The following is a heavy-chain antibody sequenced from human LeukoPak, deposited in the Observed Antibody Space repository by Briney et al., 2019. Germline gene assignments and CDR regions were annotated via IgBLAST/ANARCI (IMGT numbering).Heavy chain of an antibody. CDR3: SSPGLGDCRTGTGYPICYYYYYGMDV. CDR1: GYTFTGYY. J-gene: IGHJ6*02. V-gene: IGHV1-2*02. CDR2: INPNSGGT. Sequence: ASVKVSCKASGYTFTGYYMHWVRQAPGQGLEWMGWINPNSGGTNYAQKFQGRVTMTRDASFSTAYLELSSMRSADTAVYYCSSPGLGDCRTGTGYPICYYYYYGMDVWGQGTTVTVSS. D-gene: IGHD3/OR15-3a*01.